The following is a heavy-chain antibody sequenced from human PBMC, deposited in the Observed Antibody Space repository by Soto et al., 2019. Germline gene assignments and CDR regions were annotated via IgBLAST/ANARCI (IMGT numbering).Heavy chain of an antibody. V-gene: IGHV1-18*01. J-gene: IGHJ2*01. CDR1: GYTFTSYG. CDR3: AREASYYGAAPWSFDL. Sequence: ASVKVSCKASGYTFTSYGISWVRQAPGQGLEWMGWISAYNGNTNYAQKLQGRVTMTTDTSTSTAYMELRSLRSDDTAVYYCAREASYYGAAPWSFDLWGRGTLVTVSS. D-gene: IGHD4-17*01. CDR2: ISAYNGNT.